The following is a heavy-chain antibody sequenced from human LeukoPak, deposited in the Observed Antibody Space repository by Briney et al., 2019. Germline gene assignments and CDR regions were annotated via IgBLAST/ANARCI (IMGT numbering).Heavy chain of an antibody. CDR2: INPNSGGT. CDR1: GYTFTGYY. D-gene: IGHD1-26*01. J-gene: IGHJ4*02. CDR3: ARGNSGSYYYYFDY. Sequence: ASVKVSCKASGYTFTGYYMHWVRQAPGQGLEWMGWINPNSGGTNYAQKFQGRVTMTRDTSISTAYMELSRLRSDDTAVYYCARGNSGSYYYYFDYWGQGTLVTVSS. V-gene: IGHV1-2*02.